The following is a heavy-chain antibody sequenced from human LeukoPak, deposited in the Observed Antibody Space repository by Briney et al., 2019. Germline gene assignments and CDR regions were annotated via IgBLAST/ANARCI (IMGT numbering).Heavy chain of an antibody. J-gene: IGHJ4*02. Sequence: PGGSLRLSCVAAGFTFSSYPMHWVRQAPGKGLGWVAVVGYDGVNKFYTDSVQGRFTISRDDSKNTLYLQMDSLRPEDTAMYYCARDFLRRAPDYLDQWGQGTLVTVSS. D-gene: IGHD3-10*01. CDR1: GFTFSSYP. V-gene: IGHV3-30*14. CDR2: VGYDGVNK. CDR3: ARDFLRRAPDYLDQ.